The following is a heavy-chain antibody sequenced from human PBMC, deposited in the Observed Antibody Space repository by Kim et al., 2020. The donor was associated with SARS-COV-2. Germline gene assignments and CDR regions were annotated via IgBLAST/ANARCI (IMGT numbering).Heavy chain of an antibody. V-gene: IGHV3-11*01. Sequence: GGSLRLSCAASGFIFSDYFMSWIRQAPGKGPEWISYISSSGGSIYYADSVKGRFTISRDNAKHSVSLQMNSLRTDDTAVYYCPTTHASPSLYYFDYWGPG. CDR2: ISSSGGSI. CDR3: PTTHASPSLYYFDY. D-gene: IGHD3-16*01. CDR1: GFIFSDYF. J-gene: IGHJ4*02.